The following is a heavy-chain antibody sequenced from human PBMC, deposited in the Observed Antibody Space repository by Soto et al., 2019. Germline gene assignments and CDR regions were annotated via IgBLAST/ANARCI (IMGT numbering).Heavy chain of an antibody. V-gene: IGHV4-31*03. Sequence: QVQLQESGPGLVKPSQTLSLTCTVSGGSIRSTRYYWSWIRQHPGKGLEWIAYIYHSGSTYYNPTINSRVAMSVDTSRSQFSVSLSAVTAADTAVYYCARVTSEDRITISGVGMGTMDVGGQGTMVTVS. CDR1: GGSIRSTRYY. D-gene: IGHD3-3*01. CDR3: ARVTSEDRITISGVGMGTMDV. CDR2: IYHSGST. J-gene: IGHJ6*02.